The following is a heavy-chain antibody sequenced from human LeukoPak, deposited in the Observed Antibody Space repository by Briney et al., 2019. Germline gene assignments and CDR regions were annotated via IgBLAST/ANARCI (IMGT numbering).Heavy chain of an antibody. J-gene: IGHJ3*01. CDR1: GFTFSPYT. CDR2: INTGSTTI. CDR3: ARDSSVCEFDV. D-gene: IGHD6-6*01. V-gene: IGHV3-48*01. Sequence: GGSLRLTCAASGFTFSPYTMHWFRQPPGKGLEWISYINTGSTTIYYADSVKGRFTVSRDNAKNSLYLHMNSLRAEDTAVYYCARDSSVCEFDVWGQGTMVTVSS.